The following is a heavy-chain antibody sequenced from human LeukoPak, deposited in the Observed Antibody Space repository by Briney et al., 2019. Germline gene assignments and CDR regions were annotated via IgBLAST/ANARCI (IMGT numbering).Heavy chain of an antibody. J-gene: IGHJ4*02. V-gene: IGHV3-11*01. D-gene: IGHD3-22*01. CDR2: ISSSGSTI. Sequence: GGSLRLSCAASGFTLSDYYMSWIRQAPGKGLEWVSYISSSGSTIYYADSVKGRFTISRDNAKNSLYLQMNSLRAEDTAVYYCARDLYYDSSGYQGLFDYWGQGTLVTVSS. CDR3: ARDLYYDSSGYQGLFDY. CDR1: GFTLSDYY.